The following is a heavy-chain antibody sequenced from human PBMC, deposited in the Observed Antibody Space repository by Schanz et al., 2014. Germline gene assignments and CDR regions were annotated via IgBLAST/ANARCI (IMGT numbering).Heavy chain of an antibody. CDR2: IGYLGDT. J-gene: IGHJ4*02. CDR3: ARWTDWNLHY. Sequence: DVQLLESGGGLVQPGGSLRLSCAASGFTLSNSDMHWVRQGTGKGLEWVSTIGYLGDTYYPDSVKGRFTVSRDSGQNSLYLQMNSLRAGDTADYDCARWTDWNLHYWGQGALVTVSS. CDR1: GFTLSNSD. V-gene: IGHV3-13*01. D-gene: IGHD1-1*01.